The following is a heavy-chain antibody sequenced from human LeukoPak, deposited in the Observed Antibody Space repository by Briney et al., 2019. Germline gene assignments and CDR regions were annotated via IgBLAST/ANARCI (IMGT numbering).Heavy chain of an antibody. CDR2: ISYDGSNR. J-gene: IGHJ6*04. CDR1: GFTFSSYG. D-gene: IGHD3-10*01. Sequence: PGRSLRPSCAASGFTFSSYGMHWVRQAPGKGLEWVAVISYDGSNRYYADSLKGRFTISRDNSKNTLYLQMNSLRAEDTAVYYCAKEVVRGVVPNPNYYYYGMDVWGKGTTVTVSS. CDR3: AKEVVRGVVPNPNYYYYGMDV. V-gene: IGHV3-30*18.